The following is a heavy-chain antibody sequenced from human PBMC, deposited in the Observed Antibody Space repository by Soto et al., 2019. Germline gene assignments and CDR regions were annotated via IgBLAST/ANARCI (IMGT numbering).Heavy chain of an antibody. J-gene: IGHJ4*02. CDR1: GYTCTSYY. CDR2: INPSGGST. V-gene: IGHV1-46*01. CDR3: ARVLGVRDSGWYYFDY. Sequence: QVQLVQSGAEVKKPGASVKVSCKASGYTCTSYYMHGVRQAPGQGLEWMGIINPSGGSTSYAQKFQGRVTMTRDTATSTVYMELSSLRSEDTAVYYCARVLGVRDSGWYYFDYWGQGTLVTVSS. D-gene: IGHD6-19*01.